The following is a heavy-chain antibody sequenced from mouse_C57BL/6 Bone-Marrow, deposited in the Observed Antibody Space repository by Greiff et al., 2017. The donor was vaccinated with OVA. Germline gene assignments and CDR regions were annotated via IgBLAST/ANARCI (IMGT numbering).Heavy chain of an antibody. CDR1: GYTFTSYG. CDR3: ARGVYYDYDGGFDY. D-gene: IGHD2-4*01. J-gene: IGHJ2*01. Sequence: QVQLKQSGAELARPGASVKLSCKASGYTFTSYGISWVKQRTGQGLEWIGEIYPRSGNTYYNEKFKGKATLTADKSSSTAYMELRSLTSEDSAVYFCARGVYYDYDGGFDYWGQGTTLTVSS. CDR2: IYPRSGNT. V-gene: IGHV1-81*01.